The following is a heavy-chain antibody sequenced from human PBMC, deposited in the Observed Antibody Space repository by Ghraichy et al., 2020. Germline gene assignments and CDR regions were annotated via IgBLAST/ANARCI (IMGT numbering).Heavy chain of an antibody. J-gene: IGHJ3*02. V-gene: IGHV3-23*01. D-gene: IGHD3-3*01. CDR1: GFTFSSYA. CDR2: ISGSGGST. CDR3: AKDRHTIFGVVMRRDAFDI. Sequence: GGSLTLSCAASGFTFSSYAMSWVRQAPGKGLEWVSAISGSGGSTYYADSVKGRFTISRDNSKNTLYLQMNSLRAEDTAVYYCAKDRHTIFGVVMRRDAFDIWGQGTMVTVSS.